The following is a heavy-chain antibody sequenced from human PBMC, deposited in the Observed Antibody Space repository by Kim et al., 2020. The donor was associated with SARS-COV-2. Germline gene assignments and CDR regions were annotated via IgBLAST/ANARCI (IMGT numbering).Heavy chain of an antibody. J-gene: IGHJ4*02. D-gene: IGHD3-10*01. V-gene: IGHV1-18*01. Sequence: KYDQKVQCRVIMTTDTSTNTAYRELWSLRSDDTAMYYCARGAYGDVSFDYWGQGTLVTVSS. CDR3: ARGAYGDVSFDY.